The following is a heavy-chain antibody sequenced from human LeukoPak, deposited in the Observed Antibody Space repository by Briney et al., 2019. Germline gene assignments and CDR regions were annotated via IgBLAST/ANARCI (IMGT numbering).Heavy chain of an antibody. Sequence: LSLTCAVYGGSFSDYYMSWIRQAPGKGLEWVSYISSSGSTINYADSVKGRFTISRDNAKNTLYLEMNSLRAEDTAVYYCARASVYGFYYFDYWGQGTLVTVSS. D-gene: IGHD3-16*01. CDR1: GGSFSDYY. CDR3: ARASVYGFYYFDY. CDR2: ISSSGSTI. J-gene: IGHJ4*02. V-gene: IGHV3-11*01.